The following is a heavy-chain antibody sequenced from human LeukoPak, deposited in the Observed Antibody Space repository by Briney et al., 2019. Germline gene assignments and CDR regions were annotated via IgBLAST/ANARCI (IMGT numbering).Heavy chain of an antibody. V-gene: IGHV3-21*05. D-gene: IGHD4-23*01. CDR2: ISGMGHDI. Sequence: PGGSLRLSCAASGFTFSSYGMSWVRQTPGMGLESLAYISGMGHDIYYADSVKGRFTISRDNAKNSLYLQMNSVRPEDTALYYCSTGPRSLPYWGPGTLVTVSS. J-gene: IGHJ4*01. CDR3: STGPRSLPY. CDR1: GFTFSSYG.